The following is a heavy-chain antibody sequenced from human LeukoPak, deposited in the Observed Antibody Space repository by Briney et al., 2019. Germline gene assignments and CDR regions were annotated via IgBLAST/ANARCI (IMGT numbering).Heavy chain of an antibody. CDR3: ANWYTGEHIWLDP. Sequence: RGSLRLSCAASGFTLSSYAMSWVRQAPGKGLGWVSAICGSGGRTYYADSVKGRFTTSRDTSKNTRYMQMNRLIAAETAVYYCANWYTGEHIWLDPWGEGTLVTVSS. CDR2: ICGSGGRT. CDR1: GFTLSSYA. D-gene: IGHD2-2*02. V-gene: IGHV3-23*01. J-gene: IGHJ5*02.